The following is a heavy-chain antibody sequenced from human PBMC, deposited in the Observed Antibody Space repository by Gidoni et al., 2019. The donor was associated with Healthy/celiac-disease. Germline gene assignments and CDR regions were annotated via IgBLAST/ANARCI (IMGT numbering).Heavy chain of an antibody. CDR2: IYYSGST. V-gene: IGHV4-59*08. CDR3: ARHEDGGYSPLFDY. CDR1: GGSISSYY. D-gene: IGHD2-15*01. Sequence: QVQLQESGPGLVKPSETLSLTCTVSGGSISSYYWSWIRQPPGQGLEWIGYIYYSGSTNYNPSLKSRVTISVDTSKNQFSLKLSSVTAADTAVYYCARHEDGGYSPLFDYWGQGTLVTVSS. J-gene: IGHJ4*02.